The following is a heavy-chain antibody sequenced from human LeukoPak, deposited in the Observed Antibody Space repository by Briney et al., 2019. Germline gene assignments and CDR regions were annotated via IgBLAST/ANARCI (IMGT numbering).Heavy chain of an antibody. CDR3: AKFSYDSSGYDFDY. J-gene: IGHJ4*02. V-gene: IGHV3-23*01. D-gene: IGHD3-22*01. CDR1: GFTFSSYA. Sequence: PGGSLRLSCAASGFTFSSYAMSWVRQAPGKGLEWVSAISGSGGSTYYADSVKGRFTISRDNAKNSLYLQMDSLRAEDTALYYCAKFSYDSSGYDFDYWGQGTLVTVSS. CDR2: ISGSGGST.